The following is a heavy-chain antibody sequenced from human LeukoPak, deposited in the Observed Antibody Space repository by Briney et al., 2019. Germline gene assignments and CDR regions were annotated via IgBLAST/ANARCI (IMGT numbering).Heavy chain of an antibody. Sequence: TGGSLRLSCAASGFTFGSYWMSWVHQAPGKGLEWVANIKQDGSEEYYVDSVKGRFTISRDNAKNSLYLQMNSLRAEDTAVYYCASSGYDFWSGYPLDYWGQGTLVTVSS. J-gene: IGHJ4*02. CDR2: IKQDGSEE. CDR3: ASSGYDFWSGYPLDY. CDR1: GFTFGSYW. D-gene: IGHD3-3*01. V-gene: IGHV3-7*01.